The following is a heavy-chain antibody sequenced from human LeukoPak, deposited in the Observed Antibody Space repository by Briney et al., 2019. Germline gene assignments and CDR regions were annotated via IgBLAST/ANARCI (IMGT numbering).Heavy chain of an antibody. CDR1: AFTFSSYA. CDR3: AKEPIAVAGNYYFDY. CDR2: ISVSGGST. Sequence: GGSLRLSCAASAFTFSSYAMSWVRQAPGKGLEWVSAISVSGGSTYYADSVKGRFTISRDNSKNTLYLQMNSLRAEDTAVYYCAKEPIAVAGNYYFDYWGQGTLVSVSS. V-gene: IGHV3-23*01. D-gene: IGHD6-19*01. J-gene: IGHJ4*02.